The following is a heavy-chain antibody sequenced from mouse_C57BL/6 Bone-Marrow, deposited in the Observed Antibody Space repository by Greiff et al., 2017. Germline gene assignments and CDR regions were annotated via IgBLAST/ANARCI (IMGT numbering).Heavy chain of an antibody. J-gene: IGHJ3*01. CDR1: GFSLTSYA. D-gene: IGHD1-1*02. Sequence: VHLVESGPGLVAPSQSLSITCTVSGFSLTSYAISWVRQPPGKGLEWLGVIWTGGGTNYNSAHQSRLSISQDNSKSQVFLKMSSLQTDDTAIYYCARMGEGWTKAYWGQGTLVTVSA. CDR3: ARMGEGWTKAY. CDR2: IWTGGGT. V-gene: IGHV2-9-1*01.